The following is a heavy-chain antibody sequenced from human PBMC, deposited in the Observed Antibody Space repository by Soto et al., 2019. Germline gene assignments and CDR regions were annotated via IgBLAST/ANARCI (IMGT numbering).Heavy chain of an antibody. J-gene: IGHJ4*02. CDR2: IYYSGST. CDR3: ARQDIAIMVYANDY. CDR1: GGSISSSSYY. D-gene: IGHD2-8*01. V-gene: IGHV4-39*01. Sequence: PSETLSLTCTVSGGSISSSSYYWGWIRQPPGKGLEWIGSIYYSGSTYYNPSLKSRVTISVDTSKNQISLKLSSVTAADTAVYYCARQDIAIMVYANDYWGQGTPVTVSS.